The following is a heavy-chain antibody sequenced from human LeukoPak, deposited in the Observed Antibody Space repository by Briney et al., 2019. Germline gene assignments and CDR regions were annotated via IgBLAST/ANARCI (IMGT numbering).Heavy chain of an antibody. CDR3: AKDFGGSYIYYFDY. V-gene: IGHV3-23*01. CDR2: MKGGGET. J-gene: IGHJ4*02. Sequence: PGGSLRLSCVASGFSFTNYAMSWVRQAPARGPEWLSSMKGGGETFYADSVKGRCTLSRDISRNTVYLQLNNLRVEDTAIYYCAKDFGGSYIYYFDYWGQGTLVTVSS. D-gene: IGHD1-26*01. CDR1: GFSFTNYA.